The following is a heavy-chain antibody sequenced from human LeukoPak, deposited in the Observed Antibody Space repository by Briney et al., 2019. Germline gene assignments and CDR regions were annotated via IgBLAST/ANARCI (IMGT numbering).Heavy chain of an antibody. CDR1: GGSISSSSYY. J-gene: IGHJ6*02. D-gene: IGHD6-6*01. CDR3: ARHYVYSSSSTSWDYYYGMDV. CDR2: IYYSGST. Sequence: SETLSLTCTVSGGSISSSSYYWGWIRQPPGKGLEWIGSIYYSGSTYYNPSLKSRVTTSVDTSKNQFSLKLSSVTAADTAVYYCARHYVYSSSSTSWDYYYGMDVWGQGTTVTVSS. V-gene: IGHV4-39*01.